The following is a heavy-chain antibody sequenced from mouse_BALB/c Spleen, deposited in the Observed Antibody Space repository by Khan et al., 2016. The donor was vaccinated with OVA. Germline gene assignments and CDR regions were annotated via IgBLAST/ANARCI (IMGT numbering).Heavy chain of an antibody. CDR2: VNPNTGNT. CDR3: ARGYGLFAY. CDR1: GYSFTGYY. J-gene: IGHJ3*01. D-gene: IGHD1-2*01. Sequence: VQLQQSGPDLVKPGASVKMSCKASGYSFTGYYMNWVKQSHGKSLECIGRVNPNTGNTNYNQKFKGKAILIVDTSSSTAYMELRNLTSEDSAVYYCARGYGLFAYWGQGTLVTVSA. V-gene: IGHV1-26*01.